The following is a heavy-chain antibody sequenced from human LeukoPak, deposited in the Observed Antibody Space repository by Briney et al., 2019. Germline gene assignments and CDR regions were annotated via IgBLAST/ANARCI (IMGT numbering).Heavy chain of an antibody. D-gene: IGHD2-21*02. Sequence: GGSLRLSCAASGFTFSSYEMNWVRQAPGKGLEWVSYISSSGSTIYYADSVKGRFTISRDNAKNSLYLQMNSLGAEDTAVYYCARVGIVVVTAISWFDPWGQGTLVTVSS. J-gene: IGHJ5*02. CDR1: GFTFSSYE. CDR3: ARVGIVVVTAISWFDP. CDR2: ISSSGSTI. V-gene: IGHV3-48*03.